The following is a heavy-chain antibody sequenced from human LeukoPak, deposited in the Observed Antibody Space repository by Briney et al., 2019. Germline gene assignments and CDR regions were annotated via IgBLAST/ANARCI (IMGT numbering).Heavy chain of an antibody. CDR1: GYTFTGYY. CDR2: INPNSGGT. Sequence: GASVKVSCKASGYTFTGYYMHWVRQAPGQGLEWMGWINPNSGGTNYAQKFQGRVTTTRDTSISTAYMELSRLRSDDTAVYYCAVPSGSFDAFDIWGQGTMVTVSS. V-gene: IGHV1-2*02. CDR3: AVPSGSFDAFDI. D-gene: IGHD3-10*01. J-gene: IGHJ3*02.